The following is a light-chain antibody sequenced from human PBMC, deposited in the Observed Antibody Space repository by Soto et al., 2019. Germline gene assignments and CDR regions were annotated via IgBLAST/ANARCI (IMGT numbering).Light chain of an antibody. CDR2: EAS. Sequence: QSALAQPASVSGSPEQSITISCTGTSSDVGSRNLVSWYQQYPGKAPKLIIFEASKRPSGVSNRFSGSKSGSTASLTISGLQAEDEADYYCCSHAGSSNYVFGTGTKVTVL. CDR1: SSDVGSRNL. CDR3: CSHAGSSNYV. V-gene: IGLV2-23*01. J-gene: IGLJ1*01.